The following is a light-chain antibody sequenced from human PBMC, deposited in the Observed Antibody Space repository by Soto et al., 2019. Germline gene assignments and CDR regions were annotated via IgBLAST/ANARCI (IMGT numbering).Light chain of an antibody. Sequence: DIQKTHAPSSPSASVGDRVTITSRESQSINSYVNRYPQKPSNAPKLQINTAISLQSGVPSRFSGSGSGTDFTLTISSLHSEDFATFYCQQCYSNPLTFGGGTKVDIK. J-gene: IGKJ4*01. CDR2: TAI. CDR3: QQCYSNPLT. V-gene: IGKV1-39*01. CDR1: QSINSY.